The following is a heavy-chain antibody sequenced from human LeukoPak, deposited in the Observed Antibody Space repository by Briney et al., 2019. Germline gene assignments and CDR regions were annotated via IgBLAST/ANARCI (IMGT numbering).Heavy chain of an antibody. D-gene: IGHD3-10*01. J-gene: IGHJ6*03. V-gene: IGHV1-69*01. CDR3: ARGRRTGYYGSGSYYNVVYYYYYMDV. Sequence: SVKVSCKASGGTFSSYAISWVRQAPGQGLEWMGGIIPIFGTANYAQKFQGRVTITADESTSTAYMELSSLRSEDTAVYYCARGRRTGYYGSGSYYNVVYYYYYMDVWGKGTTVTVSS. CDR2: IIPIFGTA. CDR1: GGTFSSYA.